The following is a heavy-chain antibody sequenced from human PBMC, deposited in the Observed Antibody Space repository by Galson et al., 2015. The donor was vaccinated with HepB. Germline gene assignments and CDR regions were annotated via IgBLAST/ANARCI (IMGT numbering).Heavy chain of an antibody. V-gene: IGHV3-30*04. CDR2: ISYDGSNK. J-gene: IGHJ4*02. CDR3: ARVEEWELLGHFDY. Sequence: SLRLSCAASGFTFSSYAMHWVRQAPGKGLEWVAVISYDGSNKYYADSVKGRFTISRDNSKNTLYLQMNSLRAEDTAVYYCARVEEWELLGHFDYWGQGTLVTVSS. CDR1: GFTFSSYA. D-gene: IGHD1-26*01.